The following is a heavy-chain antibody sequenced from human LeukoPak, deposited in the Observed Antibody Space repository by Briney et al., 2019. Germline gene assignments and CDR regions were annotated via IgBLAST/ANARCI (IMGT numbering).Heavy chain of an antibody. CDR2: IYYSGST. CDR1: GGSIGSSSYY. J-gene: IGHJ4*02. CDR3: ARTFLSPRFFDY. D-gene: IGHD4-17*01. V-gene: IGHV4-39*01. Sequence: SAPLSLTCTVSGGSIGSSSYYWGWIRQPPGKGLEWIGSIYYSGSTYYNPSLKSRVTISVDTTKNQFSLKLSSVTAADTAVYYCARTFLSPRFFDYWGQGTLVTVSS.